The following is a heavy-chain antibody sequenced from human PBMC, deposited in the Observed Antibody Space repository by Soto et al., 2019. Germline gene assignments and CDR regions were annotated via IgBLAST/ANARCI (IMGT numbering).Heavy chain of an antibody. CDR2: ISGSDGKT. Sequence: PGGSLRLSCAASGFSFGSYALSWVRQAPGKGLEWVSTISGSDGKTFYADSVKSRFSISRDTSQNTLYLQMNSLRADDTAIYYCARWSYLDYWGQGTRVTVSS. J-gene: IGHJ4*02. CDR3: ARWSYLDY. D-gene: IGHD3-3*01. V-gene: IGHV3-23*01. CDR1: GFSFGSYA.